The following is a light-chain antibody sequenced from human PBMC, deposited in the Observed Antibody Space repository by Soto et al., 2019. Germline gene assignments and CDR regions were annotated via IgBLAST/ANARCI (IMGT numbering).Light chain of an antibody. J-gene: IGLJ2*01. Sequence: QSALTQPASVSGSPGQSITISCTGTSSDVGGYNYVSWYQQHPGKAPKLMIYDVSNWPSGVSNRFSGSKSGNTASLTISGVQAEDEADYYCSSDTSGSALAVVFGGGTKLTVL. V-gene: IGLV2-14*01. CDR3: SSDTSGSALAVV. CDR1: SSDVGGYNY. CDR2: DVS.